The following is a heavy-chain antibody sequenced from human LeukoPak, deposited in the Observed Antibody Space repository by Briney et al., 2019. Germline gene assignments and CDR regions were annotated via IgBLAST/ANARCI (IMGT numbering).Heavy chain of an antibody. CDR3: ATGGGSSGWDY. CDR2: FDPEDGET. Sequence: GASVKVSCQVSGYTLLELFMHWLGQAPGKGLEWMGGFDPEDGETIYAQKLQGRVTMTEDTSTDTAYMELSSLRSEDTAVYYCATGGGSSGWDYWGQGTLVTVSS. J-gene: IGHJ4*02. V-gene: IGHV1-24*01. CDR1: GYTLLELF. D-gene: IGHD6-19*01.